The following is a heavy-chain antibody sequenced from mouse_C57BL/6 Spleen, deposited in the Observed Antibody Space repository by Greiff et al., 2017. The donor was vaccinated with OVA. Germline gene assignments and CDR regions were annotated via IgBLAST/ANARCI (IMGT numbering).Heavy chain of an antibody. CDR2: IYPSDSET. D-gene: IGHD2-4*01. CDR3: ARKGYDYDGETGFEV. CDR1: GYTFTSYW. J-gene: IGHJ1*03. Sequence: QVQLQQPGAELVRPGSSVKLSCKASGYTFTSYWMDWVKQRPGQGLEWIGNIYPSDSETHYNQKFKDKATLTVDKSSSTAYMQLSSLASEDSAVYYCARKGYDYDGETGFEVWGTGTTVTAAS. V-gene: IGHV1-61*01.